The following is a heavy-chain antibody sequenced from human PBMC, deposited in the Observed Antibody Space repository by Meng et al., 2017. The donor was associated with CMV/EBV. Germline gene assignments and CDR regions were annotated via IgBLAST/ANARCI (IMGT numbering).Heavy chain of an antibody. V-gene: IGHV3-30*02. CDR1: GFTFSSYG. D-gene: IGHD5-12*01. J-gene: IGHJ4*02. Sequence: GSLKISCAASGFTFSSYGMHWVRQAPGKGLEWVAFIRYDGSNKYYADSVKGRFTISRDNSKNTLYLQMNSLRAEDTAVYYCAKDGYSGYDYDYWGQGTLVTVSS. CDR2: IRYDGSNK. CDR3: AKDGYSGYDYDY.